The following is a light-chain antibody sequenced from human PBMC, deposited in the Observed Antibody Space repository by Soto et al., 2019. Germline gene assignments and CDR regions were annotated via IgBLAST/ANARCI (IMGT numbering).Light chain of an antibody. CDR1: QSVSSN. CDR3: QQSSYWTGT. V-gene: IGKV3-15*01. J-gene: IGKJ1*01. CDR2: GAS. Sequence: ELGMTQSPATLSVPQGERAILSCRASQSVSSNLAWYQQKPGQAPRLLIYGASTRATGIPARFSGSGSGTGFTLTISMLQADDVAVYCYQQSSYWTGTFGQGTKVDIK.